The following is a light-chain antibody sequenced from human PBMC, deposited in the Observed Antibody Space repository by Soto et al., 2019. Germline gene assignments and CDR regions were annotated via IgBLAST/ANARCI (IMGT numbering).Light chain of an antibody. CDR3: QQYNNYSPLT. CDR1: QSISSW. Sequence: DIQMTQSPSTLSASVGDRVTITCRASQSISSWLAWYQQKPGKAPKLLIFKASTLESGVPSRFSGSGSGTEFTLPIGCLQPDDFATYYCQQYNNYSPLTFGGGTKVEIK. V-gene: IGKV1-5*03. CDR2: KAS. J-gene: IGKJ4*01.